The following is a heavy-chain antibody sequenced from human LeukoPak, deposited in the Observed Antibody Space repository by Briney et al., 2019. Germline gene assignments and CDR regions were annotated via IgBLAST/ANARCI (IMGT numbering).Heavy chain of an antibody. D-gene: IGHD2-2*01. J-gene: IGHJ6*02. CDR1: GGSFIGYY. Sequence: SEALFLTFAVHGGSFIGYYWSWIRQPPGKGLEWIWEINHSGSTHYDPSLKSRVTISVDTSKNQFSLKLSSVTAADTAVYYCARRPYCSSTSCSSRGGRRYYYGMDVWGQGTTVTVSS. CDR3: ARRPYCSSTSCSSRGGRRYYYGMDV. V-gene: IGHV4-34*01. CDR2: INHSGST.